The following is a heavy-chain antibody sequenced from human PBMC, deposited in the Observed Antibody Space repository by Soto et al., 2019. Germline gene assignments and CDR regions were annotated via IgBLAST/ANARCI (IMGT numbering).Heavy chain of an antibody. V-gene: IGHV3-23*01. J-gene: IGHJ5*02. Sequence: GGSLRLSCAASGFTFSSYAMSWVRQAPGKGQEWVSAISGNGGSTYYADSVKGRFTISRDNSKNTLYLQMNSLRAEDTAVYYCAKDSNYDFWSGQDSWFDPWGQGTLVTVSS. D-gene: IGHD3-3*01. CDR1: GFTFSSYA. CDR3: AKDSNYDFWSGQDSWFDP. CDR2: ISGNGGST.